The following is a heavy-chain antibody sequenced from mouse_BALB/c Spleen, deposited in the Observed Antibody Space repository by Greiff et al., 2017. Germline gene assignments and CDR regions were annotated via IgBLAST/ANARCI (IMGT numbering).Heavy chain of an antibody. CDR2: INSNGGST. CDR1: GFTFSSYG. V-gene: IGHV5-6-3*01. J-gene: IGHJ3*01. D-gene: IGHD2-10*01. CDR3: ATDAYSCWFAY. Sequence: EVQLVESGGGLVQPGGSLKLSCAASGFTFSSYGMSWVRQTPDKRLELVATINSNGGSTYYPDSVKGRFTISRDNAKNTLYLQMSSLKSEDTAMYYCATDAYSCWFAYWGQGTLVTVSA.